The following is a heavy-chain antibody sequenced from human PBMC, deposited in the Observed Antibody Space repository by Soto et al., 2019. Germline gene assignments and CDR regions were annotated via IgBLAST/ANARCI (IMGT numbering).Heavy chain of an antibody. CDR2: IKQDGIEK. Sequence: GGSLRLSCAASGFTFSSYWMSWVRQAPGKGLEWVANIKQDGIEKYYVDSVKGRFTISRDNAKNSLFLQMNSLRVEDTAVYYCAKTYYYSSGNFWGQGTLVTVSS. CDR3: AKTYYYSSGNF. J-gene: IGHJ4*02. D-gene: IGHD3-10*01. CDR1: GFTFSSYW. V-gene: IGHV3-7*01.